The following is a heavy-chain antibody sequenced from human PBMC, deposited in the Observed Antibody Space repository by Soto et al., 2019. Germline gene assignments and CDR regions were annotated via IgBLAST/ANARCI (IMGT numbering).Heavy chain of an antibody. CDR2: IDHSGST. V-gene: IGHV4-34*01. D-gene: IGHD5-12*01. J-gene: IGHJ6*02. CDR3: ARVRLHHYYYYGMDV. CDR1: GGSFSGYY. Sequence: SETLSLTCAVYGGSFSGYYWSWIRQPPGKGLEWIGEIDHSGSTNYNPSLKSRVTISVDTSKNQLSLKLSSVTAADTAVYYCARVRLHHYYYYGMDVWGQGTTVTVSS.